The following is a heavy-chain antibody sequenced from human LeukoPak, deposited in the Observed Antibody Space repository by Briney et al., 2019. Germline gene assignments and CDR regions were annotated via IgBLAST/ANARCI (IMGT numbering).Heavy chain of an antibody. Sequence: AGGSLRLSCAASGFTFSNYAMHWVRQAPGKGLEWVAFIRHDGSDIYYADSVRGRFTISRDNAKNSLYLQMNSLRAEDTAVYYCATKGYSYAKGYWGQGTLVTVSS. D-gene: IGHD5-18*01. V-gene: IGHV3-30*02. CDR3: ATKGYSYAKGY. J-gene: IGHJ4*02. CDR1: GFTFSNYA. CDR2: IRHDGSDI.